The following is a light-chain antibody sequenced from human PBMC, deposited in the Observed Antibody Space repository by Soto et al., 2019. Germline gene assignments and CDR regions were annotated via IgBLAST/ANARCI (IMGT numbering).Light chain of an antibody. CDR3: QQYYNTPWT. CDR1: QSVLNSSNNKNY. Sequence: DIVMTQSPDSLAVSLGERATINCKSSQSVLNSSNNKNYLAWYQQKPGQPPKLLIYWASTRESGVPERFSGSGSGTDFTLTISSLQAEDVAVYYCQQYYNTPWTFGQGTKVEIK. CDR2: WAS. J-gene: IGKJ1*01. V-gene: IGKV4-1*01.